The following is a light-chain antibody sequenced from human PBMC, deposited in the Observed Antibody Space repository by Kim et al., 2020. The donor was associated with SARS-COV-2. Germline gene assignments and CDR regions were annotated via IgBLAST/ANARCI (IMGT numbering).Light chain of an antibody. CDR1: QDISNY. V-gene: IGKV1-33*01. CDR3: QQYENFPYT. J-gene: IGKJ2*01. Sequence: DIQMTQSPSSLSASVGDRVTITCQASQDISNYMNWYQQKPGKAPKLLIYDASNLETGVPSRFSGSGSETDFTLTISSLQPEDVATYYCQQYENFPYTFDQGTKLEI. CDR2: DAS.